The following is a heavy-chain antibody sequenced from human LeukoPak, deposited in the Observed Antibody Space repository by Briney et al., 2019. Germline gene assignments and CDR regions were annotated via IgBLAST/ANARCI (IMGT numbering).Heavy chain of an antibody. J-gene: IGHJ4*02. CDR3: ARDRLGLPISFDY. CDR1: GDTFTSYY. Sequence: ASVKVSCKASGDTFTSYYMHWVRQAPGQGLEWMGIINPSGGSTSYAQKFQGRVTMTRDMSTSTVYMELSSLRSEDTAVYYCARDRLGLPISFDYWGQGTLVTVSS. CDR2: INPSGGST. D-gene: IGHD3-22*01. V-gene: IGHV1-46*01.